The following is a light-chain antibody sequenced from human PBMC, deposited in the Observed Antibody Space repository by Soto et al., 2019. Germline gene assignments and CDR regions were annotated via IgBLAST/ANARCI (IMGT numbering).Light chain of an antibody. V-gene: IGKV3-20*01. CDR2: ATS. CDR1: QSIGSAS. J-gene: IGKJ1*01. Sequence: EIVLTQSPATLSLSPGQRATLSCRASQSIGSASLAWYQQKPGQATRLLIYATSTRATGIPDRFGGSGSGTDFTLTISSLEPEDFAVYSCQQSGSSLWTFGQGTKVEIK. CDR3: QQSGSSLWT.